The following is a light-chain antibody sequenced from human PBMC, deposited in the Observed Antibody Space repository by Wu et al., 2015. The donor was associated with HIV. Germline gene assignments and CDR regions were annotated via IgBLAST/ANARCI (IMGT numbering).Light chain of an antibody. CDR1: QSISSY. Sequence: DIQMTQSPSSLSASVGDRVTITCRASQSISSYVNWYQQKPGAAPKLLIYAASNLQSGVPSRFSGSGSGTDFTLTIRSLQPEDLATYYCQQTDSTPKTFGQGTKVEIK. CDR3: QQTDSTPKT. CDR2: AAS. J-gene: IGKJ1*01. V-gene: IGKV1-39*01.